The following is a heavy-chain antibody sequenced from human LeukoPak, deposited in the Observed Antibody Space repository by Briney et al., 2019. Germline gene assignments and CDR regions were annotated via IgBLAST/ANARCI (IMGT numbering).Heavy chain of an antibody. CDR2: ISGSGDTT. CDR1: GFTFNNHF. J-gene: IGHJ5*02. CDR3: SKDLNSGTNSRS. Sequence: GGCLRLSCVASGFTFNNHFMSWVRQAPGKGLEWVSAISGSGDTTYYADSVKDRFTISRDNSRDTVYLQLSSLRVEDTAIYYCSKDLNSGTNSRSWGQGTLVTVSS. D-gene: IGHD2-2*01. V-gene: IGHV3-23*01.